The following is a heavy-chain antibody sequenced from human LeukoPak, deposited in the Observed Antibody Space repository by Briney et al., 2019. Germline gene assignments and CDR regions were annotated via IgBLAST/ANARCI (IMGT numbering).Heavy chain of an antibody. V-gene: IGHV3-11*01. CDR2: ISSSGSTI. CDR1: GFTFSDYY. J-gene: IGHJ6*02. Sequence: GGSLRLSCAASGFTFSDYYMSWIRQAPGKGLEWVSYISSSGSTIYYADSVKGRFTISRDNAKNSLYLQMNSLRAEDTAVYYCARDPPRLYYYYGMDVWGQGTTVTVSS. CDR3: ARDPPRLYYYYGMDV.